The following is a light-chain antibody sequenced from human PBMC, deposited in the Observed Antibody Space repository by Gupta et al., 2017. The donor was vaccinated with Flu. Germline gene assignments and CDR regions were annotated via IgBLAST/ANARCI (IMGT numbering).Light chain of an antibody. CDR1: SSDIGAHYY. J-gene: IGLJ3*02. Sequence: SITISCTGSSSDIGAHYYVSWYQQHPGKAPKVIIYEASNRLSGVSNRFSASKSGNTASLTISGLQAEDEADYYCNAYTNTAIRVFGGGTKLTVL. CDR3: NAYTNTAIRV. V-gene: IGLV2-14*01. CDR2: EAS.